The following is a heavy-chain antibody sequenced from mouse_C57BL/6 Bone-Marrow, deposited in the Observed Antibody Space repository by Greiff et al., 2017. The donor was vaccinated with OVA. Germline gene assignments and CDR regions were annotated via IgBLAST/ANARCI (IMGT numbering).Heavy chain of an antibody. Sequence: DVMLVESGGGLVQPGESLKLSCESNEYEFPSHDMSWVRTTPEKRLELVAAINSDGGSTYYPDTMERRFIISRDNTENTLYLQMSSLRSEDTALYYGARHERTGYYFDYWGQGTTLTVSS. J-gene: IGHJ2*01. CDR1: EYEFPSHD. V-gene: IGHV5-2*01. CDR2: INSDGGST. CDR3: ARHERTGYYFDY. D-gene: IGHD4-1*01.